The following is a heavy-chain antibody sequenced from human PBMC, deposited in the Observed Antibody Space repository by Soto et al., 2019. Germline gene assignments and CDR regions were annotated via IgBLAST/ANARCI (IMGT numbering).Heavy chain of an antibody. Sequence: SETLSLTCTVSGDSLSSGGHSWSWIRQHPGQGLEWIGHIYDSVNTYYSPSLRSRVTISADISKNQFSLNLRSVTAADTAVYSCAKVGHRGYFAMLSDYWGQGTLVTVSS. V-gene: IGHV4-31*03. CDR3: AKVGHRGYFAMLSDY. CDR1: GDSLSSGGHS. D-gene: IGHD1-1*01. J-gene: IGHJ4*02. CDR2: IYDSVNT.